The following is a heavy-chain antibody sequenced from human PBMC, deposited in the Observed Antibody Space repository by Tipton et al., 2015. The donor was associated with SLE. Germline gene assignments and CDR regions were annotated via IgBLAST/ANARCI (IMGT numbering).Heavy chain of an antibody. CDR3: ARGSIAAAATPYFDS. D-gene: IGHD6-25*01. J-gene: IGHJ4*02. Sequence: SLRLSCAASGFTFNTYAMHWVRQAPGKGLEWVAVIWYDGSNQLYAASVKGRFTISRDNSKNTLYLQMNNLRVEDTAVFYCARGSIAAAATPYFDSWGQGTLVTVSS. CDR2: IWYDGSNQ. CDR1: GFTFNTYA. V-gene: IGHV3-33*01.